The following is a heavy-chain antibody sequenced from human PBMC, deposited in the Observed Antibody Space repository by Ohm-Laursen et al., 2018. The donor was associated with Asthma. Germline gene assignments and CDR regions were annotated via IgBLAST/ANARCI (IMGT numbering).Heavy chain of an antibody. J-gene: IGHJ4*02. CDR2: INPSGGST. D-gene: IGHD2-21*02. V-gene: IGHV1-46*01. CDR1: GYTFTSYY. Sequence: VASVKVSCKASGYTFTSYYMHWVRQAPGQGLEWMGIINPSGGSTSYAQKFQGRVTMTRDTSTSTVYMELSSLRSEDTAVYYCAREMIVVVTAIAYFDYWGQGTLVTVSS. CDR3: AREMIVVVTAIAYFDY.